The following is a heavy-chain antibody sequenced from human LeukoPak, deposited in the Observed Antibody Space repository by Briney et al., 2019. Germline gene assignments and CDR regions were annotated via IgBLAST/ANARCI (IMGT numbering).Heavy chain of an antibody. Sequence: ASVKVSCKASGYTFTSYAIVWVRQAPGQGVEWMGWISAYNGNTNYAQKVQGRVTMTTDTSTSTAYMELRSLRSDDTAVYYCARDRRAVAGSLSWFDPWGQGTLVTVYS. D-gene: IGHD6-19*01. J-gene: IGHJ5*02. CDR3: ARDRRAVAGSLSWFDP. V-gene: IGHV1-18*01. CDR2: ISAYNGNT. CDR1: GYTFTSYA.